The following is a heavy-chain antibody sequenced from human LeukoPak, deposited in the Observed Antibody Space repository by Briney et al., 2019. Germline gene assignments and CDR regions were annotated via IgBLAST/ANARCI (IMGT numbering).Heavy chain of an antibody. Sequence: SETLSLTCTVSGGSISSDYWSWIRQPPGKGLEWIGYTYYSGRTSYNPSLKSRVTISADTSKNQFSLNLNSVTAADTAVYYCARPNQALLYGMDVWGQGPTVSVSS. D-gene: IGHD1-14*01. CDR1: GGSISSDY. CDR2: TYYSGRT. J-gene: IGHJ6*02. V-gene: IGHV4-59*08. CDR3: ARPNQALLYGMDV.